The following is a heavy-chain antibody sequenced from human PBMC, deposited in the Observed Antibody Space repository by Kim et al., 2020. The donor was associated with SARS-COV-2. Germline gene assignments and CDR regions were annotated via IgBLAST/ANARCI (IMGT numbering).Heavy chain of an antibody. CDR3: AKGGVGWYYFDY. J-gene: IGHJ4*02. V-gene: IGHV3-23*01. CDR1: GFTLSSYA. CDR2: ISGSAGTT. D-gene: IGHD6-19*01. Sequence: GGSLRLSCAASGFTLSSYAMSWVRQAPGKGLEWVSAISGSAGTTYYADSVKGRFIISRDKSKNTLYLQMNSLRAEDTAVYFCAKGGVGWYYFDYCGQGTL.